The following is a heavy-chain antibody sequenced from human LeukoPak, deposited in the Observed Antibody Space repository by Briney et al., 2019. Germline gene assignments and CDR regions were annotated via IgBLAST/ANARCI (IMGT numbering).Heavy chain of an antibody. D-gene: IGHD3-22*01. Sequence: PSETLSLTCNIYGESFIDYHLSWIRQSPGKGLEWMGEISHDEGTNYNPSLKSRVTMSADTSKRQFSLKLSSVTAADTAVYYCATGSGYYRGAEYFEYWGQGTLVTVSS. J-gene: IGHJ1*01. CDR2: ISHDEGT. CDR3: ATGSGYYRGAEYFEY. CDR1: GESFIDYH. V-gene: IGHV4-34*01.